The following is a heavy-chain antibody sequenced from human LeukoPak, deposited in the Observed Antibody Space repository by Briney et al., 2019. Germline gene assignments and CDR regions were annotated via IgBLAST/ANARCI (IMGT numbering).Heavy chain of an antibody. J-gene: IGHJ4*02. V-gene: IGHV3-23*01. CDR3: AKGSRPYCSGGSCYPSVC. CDR1: GFTFSSYA. D-gene: IGHD2-15*01. CDR2: ISGSGANA. Sequence: GGSLRLSCAASGFTFSSYAMTWVRQAPGKGLGWVSAISGSGANAHYADSVKGRFTISRDNSKNTLYLQMNSLRAEDTAIYYCAKGSRPYCSGGSCYPSVCWGQGTLVTVSS.